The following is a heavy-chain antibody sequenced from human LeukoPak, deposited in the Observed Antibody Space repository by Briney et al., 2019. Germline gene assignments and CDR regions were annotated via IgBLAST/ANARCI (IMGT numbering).Heavy chain of an antibody. CDR2: ISYSGST. CDR1: GGSISSSIYY. Sequence: SETLSLTCTVSGGSISSSIYYRAWIRQPPGKGLEWIGGISYSGSTNYNPSLKSRLTISVDTSKNQFSLKLSSVTAADTAMYYCAGAPNPSYFDYWGQGPLVTVSS. D-gene: IGHD2-8*01. J-gene: IGHJ4*02. V-gene: IGHV4-39*01. CDR3: AGAPNPSYFDY.